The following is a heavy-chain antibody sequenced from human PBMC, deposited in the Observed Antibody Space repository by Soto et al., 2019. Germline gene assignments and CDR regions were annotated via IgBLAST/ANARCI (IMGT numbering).Heavy chain of an antibody. CDR2: IRSKAYGGTT. CDR1: GFTFGDYA. Sequence: PGGSLRLSCTASGFTFGDYAMSWFRQAPGKGLEWVGFIRSKAYGGTTEYAASVKGRFTISRDDSKSIAYLQMNSLKTEDTAVYYCAASNTWYNIDYWGQGTLVTVSS. J-gene: IGHJ4*02. D-gene: IGHD6-13*01. V-gene: IGHV3-49*03. CDR3: AASNTWYNIDY.